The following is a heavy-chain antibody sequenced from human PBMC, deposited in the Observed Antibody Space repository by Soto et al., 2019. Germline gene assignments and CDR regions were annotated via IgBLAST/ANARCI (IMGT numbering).Heavy chain of an antibody. CDR3: ARVWGLDYDSSGYYPLGY. Sequence: QVQLVQSGAEVKKPGASVKVSCKASGYTFTSYGISWVRQAPGQGLEWMGWISAYNGNTNYAQKLQGRVTMTTDTTTSTAYMELRSLRSDDTAVYYGARVWGLDYDSSGYYPLGYWGQGTLVTVSS. J-gene: IGHJ4*02. CDR1: GYTFTSYG. V-gene: IGHV1-18*01. CDR2: ISAYNGNT. D-gene: IGHD3-22*01.